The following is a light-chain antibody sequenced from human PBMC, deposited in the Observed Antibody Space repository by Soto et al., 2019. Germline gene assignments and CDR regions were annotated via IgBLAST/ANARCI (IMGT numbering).Light chain of an antibody. CDR1: QGLSSW. V-gene: IGKV1-12*01. CDR3: DEASCFPLT. J-gene: IGKJ4*01. CDR2: KAS. Sequence: DIQMTQSPSFVSASVGDRVTITCRASQGLSSWLSWYQQKPGTAPPLLVYKASTLQDGVRSRVSGTGSGASFTLTINSLQPEDFGTDYGDEASCFPLTFGGGTKV.